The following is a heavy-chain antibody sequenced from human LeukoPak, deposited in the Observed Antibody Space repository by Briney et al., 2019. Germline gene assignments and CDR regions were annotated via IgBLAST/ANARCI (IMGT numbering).Heavy chain of an antibody. J-gene: IGHJ5*02. D-gene: IGHD2-21*02. Sequence: SETLSLTCTVSGVSISSGGYCWSWIRQHPGKGLEWIGYFCYSGTTYYTPSLKSRVSISVDTSKNQFSLKLSSVTAADTAVYYCARASVAYCGGDCYSGWFDPWGQGTLVTVSS. CDR3: ARASVAYCGGDCYSGWFDP. CDR1: GVSISSGGYC. V-gene: IGHV4-31*03. CDR2: FCYSGTT.